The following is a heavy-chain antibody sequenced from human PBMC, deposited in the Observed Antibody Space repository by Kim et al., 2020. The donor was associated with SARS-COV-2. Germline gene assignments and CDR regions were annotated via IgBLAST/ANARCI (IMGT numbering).Heavy chain of an antibody. D-gene: IGHD1-7*01. V-gene: IGHV1-3*01. Sequence: YSQKFQGRVTITRDTSASTAYMELSSLRSEDTAVYYCARDSSRGPGTLDYWGQGTLVTVSS. CDR3: ARDSSRGPGTLDY. J-gene: IGHJ4*02.